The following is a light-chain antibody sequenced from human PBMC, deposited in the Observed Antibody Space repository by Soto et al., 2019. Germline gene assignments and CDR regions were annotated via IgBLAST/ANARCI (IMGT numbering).Light chain of an antibody. CDR2: EVK. CDR1: SSDIGFYNY. CDR3: CSYTSSSTLFV. V-gene: IGLV2-14*01. J-gene: IGLJ1*01. Sequence: QSALTQPASVSGSPGQSITISCTGTSSDIGFYNYVSWYQQYPGKAPKVVIYEVKNRPSGVSNRFSGSKSGNTASLTISGLQADDEADYYCCSYTSSSTLFVFGTGTKVTDL.